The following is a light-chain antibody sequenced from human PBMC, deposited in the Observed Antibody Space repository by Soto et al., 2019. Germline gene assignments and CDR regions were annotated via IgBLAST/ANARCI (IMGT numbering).Light chain of an antibody. CDR3: QHYNSYSEA. Sequence: DIQMTQSPSTLSASLGDRVTITCRAGQTISSWLAWYQQKPGKAPKLLIYKASTLKSGVPSRFSGSGSGTEFTLTISSLQPDDFATYYCQHYNSYSEAFGQGTKVDI. CDR2: KAS. V-gene: IGKV1-5*03. CDR1: QTISSW. J-gene: IGKJ1*01.